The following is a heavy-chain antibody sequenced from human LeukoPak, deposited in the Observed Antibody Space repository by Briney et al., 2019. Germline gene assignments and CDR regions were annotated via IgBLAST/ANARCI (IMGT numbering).Heavy chain of an antibody. CDR2: INPNSGGT. Sequence: ASVKVSCKASGYTFTGYYMHWVRQAPGQGLEWMGWINPNSGGTNYAQKFQGRVTMTRDTSISTAYMELSRLRSDDTAVYYCARVPRRSSSGWTLINAHYFDYWGQGTLVTVSS. CDR3: ARVPRRSSSGWTLINAHYFDY. J-gene: IGHJ4*02. CDR1: GYTFTGYY. D-gene: IGHD6-19*01. V-gene: IGHV1-2*02.